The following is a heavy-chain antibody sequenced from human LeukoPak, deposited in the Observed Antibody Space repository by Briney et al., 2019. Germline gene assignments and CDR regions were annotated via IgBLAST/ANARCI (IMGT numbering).Heavy chain of an antibody. D-gene: IGHD2-2*03. CDR2: IYYSGST. V-gene: IGHV4-30-4*08. J-gene: IGHJ2*01. Sequence: SETLSLTCTVSGGSISSGDYYWSWIRQPPGKGLEWIGCIYYSGSTYYNPSLKSRVTISVDTSKNQFSLKLSSVTAADTAVYYCARRMDWVWYFDLWGRGTLVTVSS. CDR3: ARRMDWVWYFDL. CDR1: GGSISSGDYY.